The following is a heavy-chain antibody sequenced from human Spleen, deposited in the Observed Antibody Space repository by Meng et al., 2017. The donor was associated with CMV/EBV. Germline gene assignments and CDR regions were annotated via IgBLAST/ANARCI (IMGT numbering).Heavy chain of an antibody. CDR2: IYSDGRT. CDR1: GFSVSVTH. D-gene: IGHD5-18*01. V-gene: IGHV3-53*01. J-gene: IGHJ4*02. CDR3: ARVYRGYSYPYYFDY. Sequence: GGSLRLSCVASGFSVSVTHMSWVRQAPGKGLEWVSVIYSDGRTYYADSVKGRFTISRDNSKNTLYLQMNSLRAEDTAVYYCARVYRGYSYPYYFDYWGQGTLVTVSS.